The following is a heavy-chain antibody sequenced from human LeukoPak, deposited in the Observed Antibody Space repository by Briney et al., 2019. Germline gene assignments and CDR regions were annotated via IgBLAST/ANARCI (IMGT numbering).Heavy chain of an antibody. J-gene: IGHJ4*02. CDR3: VRDSHFYDTLTGYYY. V-gene: IGHV3-43*01. CDR1: GFTFDDYT. Sequence: GGSLRLSCAASGFTFDDYTMHWVRQAPGKGLEWVSLISWDGGSTYYADSVEGRFTISRDNAKKSLYLQMNSLRAEDTAVYYCVRDSHFYDTLTGYYYWGQGTLVTVSS. CDR2: ISWDGGST. D-gene: IGHD3-9*01.